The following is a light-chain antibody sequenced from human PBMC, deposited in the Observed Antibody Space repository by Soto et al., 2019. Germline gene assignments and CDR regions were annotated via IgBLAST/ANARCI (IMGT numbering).Light chain of an antibody. CDR3: LQYGRAPLFT. V-gene: IGKV3-20*01. CDR2: GAS. Sequence: IVVTQSPGTLSLSPGERATLSCRASQRVSSSQIAWYQHKRGQAPRLLIYGASSRATGVPDRFSGTGSGTDFTLTISMLESEDFAVSYCLQYGRAPLFTFGPGTTVQIK. CDR1: QRVSSSQ. J-gene: IGKJ3*01.